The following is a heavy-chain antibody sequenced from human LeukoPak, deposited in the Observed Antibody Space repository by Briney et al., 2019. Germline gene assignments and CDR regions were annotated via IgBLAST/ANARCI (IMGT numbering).Heavy chain of an antibody. CDR2: INTNTGNP. CDR1: GYTFTSYA. D-gene: IGHD3-10*01. CDR3: ARDGVDGYYGSGRPLGRLDY. J-gene: IGHJ4*02. Sequence: ASVKVSCKAYGYTFTSYAMNWVRQAPGQWLEWMGWINTNTGNPTYAQGFTGRFVFSLDTSVSTAYLQISSLKAEDTAVYYCARDGVDGYYGSGRPLGRLDYWGQGTLVTVSS. V-gene: IGHV7-4-1*02.